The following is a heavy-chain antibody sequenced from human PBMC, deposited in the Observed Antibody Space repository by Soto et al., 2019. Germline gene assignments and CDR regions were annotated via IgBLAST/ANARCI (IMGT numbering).Heavy chain of an antibody. CDR3: ARXREQQFSRGYYYFGMDV. D-gene: IGHD6-13*01. CDR1: GFTVSNNY. V-gene: IGHV3-53*01. CDR2: IYSDRIT. Sequence: GGSLRLSCVASGFTVSNNYMSWVRQAPGKGLEWVSVIYSDRITYYAKSVKGRFTIARDNSKNTLYLQMNSLRADDTAVYYCARXREQQFSRGYYYFGMDVWGQGTTVTVSS. J-gene: IGHJ6*02.